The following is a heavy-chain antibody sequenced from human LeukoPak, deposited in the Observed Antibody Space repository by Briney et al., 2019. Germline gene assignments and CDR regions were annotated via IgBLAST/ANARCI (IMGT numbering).Heavy chain of an antibody. Sequence: GGSLRLSCEASGFTFSSYGMHWVRQAPGKGLEWVAFIRYDGSNKYYADSVKGRFTISRDNSKNTLYLQMNSLRAEDTAVYYCAKEMRYYDSSGYPPDAFDIWGQGTMVTVSS. CDR3: AKEMRYYDSSGYPPDAFDI. CDR2: IRYDGSNK. CDR1: GFTFSSYG. J-gene: IGHJ3*02. D-gene: IGHD3-22*01. V-gene: IGHV3-30*02.